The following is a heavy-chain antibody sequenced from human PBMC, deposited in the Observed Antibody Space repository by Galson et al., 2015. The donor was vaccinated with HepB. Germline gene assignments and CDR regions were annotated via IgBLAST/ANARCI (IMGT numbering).Heavy chain of an antibody. CDR3: VFLRGNDLKPLDY. CDR2: ISSSSTTI. V-gene: IGHV3-48*02. D-gene: IGHD4-23*01. Sequence: SLRLSCAASTFIFSTYSMNWVRQAPGKGLEWVSYISSSSTTIYYADSVKGRFTISRDNAKNSLYLQMNSLRDDDTAVYYCVFLRGNDLKPLDYWGQGTLVTVSS. CDR1: TFIFSTYS. J-gene: IGHJ4*02.